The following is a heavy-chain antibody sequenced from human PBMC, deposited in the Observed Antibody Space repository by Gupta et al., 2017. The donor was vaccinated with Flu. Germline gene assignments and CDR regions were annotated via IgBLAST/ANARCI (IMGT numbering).Heavy chain of an antibody. D-gene: IGHD6-19*01. CDR1: GDSISIGTYY. Sequence: QVQLQESGPGLVKPSQTLSLTCTVSGDSISIGTYYWSWIRQPAGKGLEWSGRVYVDGTTDYNPSLQSRVTMSADTSKNQFSLNLNSVTAADTAVYYCASGGSHRTMAGAIDIWGQGTMVTVSS. J-gene: IGHJ3*02. CDR2: VYVDGTT. V-gene: IGHV4-61*02. CDR3: ASGGSHRTMAGAIDI.